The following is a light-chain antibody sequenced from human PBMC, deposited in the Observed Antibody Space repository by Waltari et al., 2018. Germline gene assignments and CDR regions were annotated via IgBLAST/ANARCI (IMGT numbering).Light chain of an antibody. CDR3: LQSYNFPRT. CDR2: AAS. J-gene: IGKJ1*01. Sequence: AIQMTQSPSSLSASVGDRVTITCRASQGIGNDLGWYQQKPGKAPKLLIYAASTSQSGVPSRFSGSGSGTDFTLTISSLQPEDFATYYCLQSYNFPRTFGQGAKVEIK. CDR1: QGIGND. V-gene: IGKV1-6*01.